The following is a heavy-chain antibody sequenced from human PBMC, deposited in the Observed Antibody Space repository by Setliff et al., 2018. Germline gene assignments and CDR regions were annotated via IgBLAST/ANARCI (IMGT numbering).Heavy chain of an antibody. J-gene: IGHJ6*03. Sequence: RASVKVSCKVSGYTLTELSMHWVRQAPGKGLEWMGGFDPEDGETIYAQKFQGRVTMTEDTSTDTAYMELSSLRSEDTAVYYCATALRYFDWLSPYYYYYYYMDVWGKGTTVTVSS. CDR1: GYTLTELS. V-gene: IGHV1-24*01. D-gene: IGHD3-9*01. CDR2: FDPEDGET. CDR3: ATALRYFDWLSPYYYYYYYMDV.